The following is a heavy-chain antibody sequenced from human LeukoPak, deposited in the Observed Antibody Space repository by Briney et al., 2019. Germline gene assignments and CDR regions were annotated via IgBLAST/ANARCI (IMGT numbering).Heavy chain of an antibody. J-gene: IGHJ4*02. Sequence: SETLSLTCTVSGGSISSYYWSWIRQPPEKGLEWIGYIYYSGSTNHNPSLKSRVTTSVDTSKNQFSLKLSSVTAADTAVYYCARGESDSSGYYFEDWGQGTLVTVSS. D-gene: IGHD3-22*01. V-gene: IGHV4-59*12. CDR3: ARGESDSSGYYFED. CDR2: IYYSGST. CDR1: GGSISSYY.